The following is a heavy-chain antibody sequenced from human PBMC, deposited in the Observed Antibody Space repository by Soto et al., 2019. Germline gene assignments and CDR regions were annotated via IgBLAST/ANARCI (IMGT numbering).Heavy chain of an antibody. J-gene: IGHJ6*02. CDR2: LSAYNGNT. Sequence: APEKVSCKASGYTFTSYGISWVRQAPVPGLEGMGWLSAYNGNTNYAQKLHGRVTMTTDTSTSTAYMELRSLRSDDTAVYYCARATAKSDSSGYYPPPPSYYYGMDVWGQGTTVTVSS. V-gene: IGHV1-18*01. CDR3: ARATAKSDSSGYYPPPPSYYYGMDV. CDR1: GYTFTSYG. D-gene: IGHD3-22*01.